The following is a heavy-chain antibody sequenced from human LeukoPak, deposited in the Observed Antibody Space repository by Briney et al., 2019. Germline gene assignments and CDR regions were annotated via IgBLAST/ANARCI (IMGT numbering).Heavy chain of an antibody. CDR3: ARVTGYMIEDYFDY. J-gene: IGHJ4*02. Sequence: GGSLRLSCAASGFTFSSYSLNWVRQAPGMGLEWVSSISSSSHYIYYADSVKGRFTISRDNSKNTLYLQMNSLRAEDTAVYYCARVTGYMIEDYFDYWGQGTLVTVSS. V-gene: IGHV3-21*04. CDR2: ISSSSHYI. D-gene: IGHD3-22*01. CDR1: GFTFSSYS.